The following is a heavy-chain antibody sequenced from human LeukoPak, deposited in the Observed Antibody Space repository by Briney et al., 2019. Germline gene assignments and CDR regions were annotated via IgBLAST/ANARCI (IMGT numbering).Heavy chain of an antibody. CDR1: GGSFSGYY. CDR2: INHSGST. D-gene: IGHD4-17*01. J-gene: IGHJ4*02. CDR3: ATGPTVTTF. V-gene: IGHV4-34*01. Sequence: PSETLSLTCAVYGGSFSGYYWSWIRRPPGKGLEWIGEINHSGSTNYNPSLKSRVTISVDTSKNQFSLKLSSVTAADTAVYYCATGPTVTTFWGQGTLVTVSS.